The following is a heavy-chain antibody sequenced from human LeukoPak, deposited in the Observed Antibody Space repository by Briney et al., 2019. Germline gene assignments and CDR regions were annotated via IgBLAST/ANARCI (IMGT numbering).Heavy chain of an antibody. J-gene: IGHJ4*02. CDR3: AKVAHYYGSGSYYEYYFDY. CDR2: LSSDRRYI. CDR1: GFTFSTYT. D-gene: IGHD3-10*01. Sequence: GGSLRLSCAASGFTFSTYTMNWVRQAPGKGLEWVSSLSSDRRYIYYADSVKGRFTISRDNAKNSLYLQMNSLRAEDTAVYFCAKVAHYYGSGSYYEYYFDYWGQGALVTVSS. V-gene: IGHV3-21*01.